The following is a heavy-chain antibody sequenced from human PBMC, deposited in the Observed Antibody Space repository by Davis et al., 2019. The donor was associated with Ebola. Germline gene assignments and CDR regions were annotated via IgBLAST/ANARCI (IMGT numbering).Heavy chain of an antibody. D-gene: IGHD3-10*01. CDR1: GFTFHDYG. CDR3: ARGYGSGRHFDY. V-gene: IGHV3-9*01. CDR2: ISWNSGTI. Sequence: GGSLRLSCAASGFTFHDYGMHWVRQAPGKGLEWVSRISWNSGTIEYADSVKGRFTISRDNAKNSLYLQMNSLTDEDTAIYYCARGYGSGRHFDYWGQGTLVTVSS. J-gene: IGHJ4*02.